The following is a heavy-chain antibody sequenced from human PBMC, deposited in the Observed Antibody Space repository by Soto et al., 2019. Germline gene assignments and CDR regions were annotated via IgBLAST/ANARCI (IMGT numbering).Heavy chain of an antibody. V-gene: IGHV4-34*01. J-gene: IGHJ4*02. D-gene: IGHD4-4*01. Sequence: SETLSLTCAVYGGSFSGYYWSWIRQPPGKGLEWIGEINHSGSTNYNPSLKSRVTISVDTSKNQFSLKLSSVTAADTAAYYCARDYSNYNPLDYWGQGTLVTVSS. CDR2: INHSGST. CDR1: GGSFSGYY. CDR3: ARDYSNYNPLDY.